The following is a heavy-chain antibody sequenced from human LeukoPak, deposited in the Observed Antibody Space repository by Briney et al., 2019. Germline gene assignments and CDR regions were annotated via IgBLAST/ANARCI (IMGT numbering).Heavy chain of an antibody. CDR2: ISGSGGST. V-gene: IGHV3-23*01. J-gene: IGHJ4*02. Sequence: GGSLRLSCAASGFTFSSYAMSWVRQAPGKGLEWVSAISGSGGSTYYADSVKGRFTISRDNSKNTLYLQMNSLRAEDTAVYYCARGFLGYSGYVQAGNYWGQGTLVTVSS. CDR1: GFTFSSYA. D-gene: IGHD5-12*01. CDR3: ARGFLGYSGYVQAGNY.